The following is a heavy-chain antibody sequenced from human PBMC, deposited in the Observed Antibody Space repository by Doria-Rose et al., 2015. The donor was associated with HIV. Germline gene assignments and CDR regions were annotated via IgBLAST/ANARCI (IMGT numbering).Heavy chain of an antibody. V-gene: IGHV4-59*09. CDR2: IYYSGST. CDR3: ARGTFYDSSGYYPYFDY. Sequence: IGYIYYSGSTDYNPSLKSRVTISVDTSKNQFSLKLSSVTAADTAVYYCARGTFYDSSGYYPYFDYWGQGTLVTVPS. D-gene: IGHD3-22*01. J-gene: IGHJ4*02.